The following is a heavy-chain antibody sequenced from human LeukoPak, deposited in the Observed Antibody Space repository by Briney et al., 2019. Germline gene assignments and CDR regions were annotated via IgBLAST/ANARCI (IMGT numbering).Heavy chain of an antibody. Sequence: SVRVSCKASGGTFSSYAISWVRQAPGQGLEWMGGIIPIFGTANYAQKFQGRVTITADESTSTAYMELSSLRSEDTAVYYCARDRDGQYCSGGSCYSLDYWGQGTLVTVSS. CDR1: GGTFSSYA. CDR2: IIPIFGTA. J-gene: IGHJ4*02. V-gene: IGHV1-69*13. CDR3: ARDRDGQYCSGGSCYSLDY. D-gene: IGHD2-15*01.